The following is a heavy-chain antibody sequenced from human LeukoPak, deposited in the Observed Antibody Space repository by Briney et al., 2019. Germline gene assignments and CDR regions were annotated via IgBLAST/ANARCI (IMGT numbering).Heavy chain of an antibody. D-gene: IGHD6-13*01. CDR2: ISPSGGSR. CDR3: AKFSAFTSNWYKTPFDC. Sequence: PGGSLRLSRAASGFIFGSCAMSWVRQSPGKGLEWVSAISPSGGSRYYADSVKGRFTISRDNSKNTLYLQMNSLRAEETAIYYCAKFSAFTSNWYKTPFDCWGQGTLVTVSS. V-gene: IGHV3-23*01. J-gene: IGHJ4*02. CDR1: GFIFGSCA.